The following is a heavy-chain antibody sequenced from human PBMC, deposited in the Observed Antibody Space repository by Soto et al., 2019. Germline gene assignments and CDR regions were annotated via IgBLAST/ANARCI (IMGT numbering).Heavy chain of an antibody. Sequence: GGSLRLSCAASGFTFSTYAMSWVRQAPGKGLEWVSGISATGDRTYFADSVKGRFTISRDNSKNTLSLQMDSLRAEDTAVFYCAKDRLCSGGSCYFDFWGQGTLVTVSS. J-gene: IGHJ4*02. CDR3: AKDRLCSGGSCYFDF. D-gene: IGHD2-15*01. V-gene: IGHV3-23*01. CDR2: ISATGDRT. CDR1: GFTFSTYA.